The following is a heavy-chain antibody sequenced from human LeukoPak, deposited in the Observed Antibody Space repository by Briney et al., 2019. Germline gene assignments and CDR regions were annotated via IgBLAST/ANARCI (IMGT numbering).Heavy chain of an antibody. CDR3: ARLQYYFDY. CDR1: GGSISSGGYY. J-gene: IGHJ4*02. CDR2: IYYSGST. V-gene: IGHV4-31*03. Sequence: SETLSLTCTVSGGSISSGGYYWSWIRQPPEKGLEWIGYIYYSGSTYYNPSLKGRVTMSVDTSKNQFSLKLSSVTAADTAVYYCARLQYYFDYWGQGTLVTVSS.